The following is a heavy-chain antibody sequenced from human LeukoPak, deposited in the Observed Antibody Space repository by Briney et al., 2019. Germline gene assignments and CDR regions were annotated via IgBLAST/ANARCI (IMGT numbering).Heavy chain of an antibody. CDR2: IYENGTT. Sequence: KPSDTLSLTCAVYGDPLNSYYWRWVRQPPGEGLEWIGEIYENGTTAYNPSLKSRVTLSMVPYKQQFSLSLSSGTAADTAVYYCARGAWATPLGSWGLGTPVIVSS. J-gene: IGHJ4*02. V-gene: IGHV4-34*01. CDR3: ARGAWATPLGS. D-gene: IGHD2-15*01. CDR1: GDPLNSYY.